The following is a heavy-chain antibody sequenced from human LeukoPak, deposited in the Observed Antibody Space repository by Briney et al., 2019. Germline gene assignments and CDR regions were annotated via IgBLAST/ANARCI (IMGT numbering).Heavy chain of an antibody. J-gene: IGHJ3*02. CDR3: ASPLDNDAFDI. CDR2: ISSSSSYI. V-gene: IGHV3-21*01. CDR1: GFTFSSYS. Sequence: GGSLRLSCAASGFTFSSYSMNWVRQAPGKGLEWVSSISSSSSYIYYADSVKGRFTISRDNAKNSLYLQMNSLRAEDTAVYYCASPLDNDAFDIWGQGTMVTVSS.